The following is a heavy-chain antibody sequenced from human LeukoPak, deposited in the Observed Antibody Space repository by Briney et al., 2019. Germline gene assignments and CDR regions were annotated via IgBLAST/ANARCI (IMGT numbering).Heavy chain of an antibody. CDR1: GGSFSGYY. CDR3: ARLLGAGDYYGSGRPDY. V-gene: IGHV4-34*01. J-gene: IGHJ4*02. Sequence: SETLSLTCAVYGGSFSGYYWSWIRQPPGKGLEWIGEINHSGSTNYNPSLKSRVTISVDTSKNQFSLKLSSVTAADTAVYYCARLLGAGDYYGSGRPDYWGQGTLVTVSS. CDR2: INHSGST. D-gene: IGHD3-10*01.